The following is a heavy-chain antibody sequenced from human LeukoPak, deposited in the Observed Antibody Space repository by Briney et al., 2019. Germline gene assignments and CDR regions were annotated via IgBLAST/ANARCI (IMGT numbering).Heavy chain of an antibody. CDR1: GGSISSYY. Sequence: SETLSLTCTVSGGSISSYYWSWIRQPPGKGLEWIGYIYYSGSTNYNPSLKSRVTISVDTSKNQFSLKLSSVTAADTAVYYCARGYDSSGYPFDAFDIWGQGTMVAVSS. CDR2: IYYSGST. J-gene: IGHJ3*02. D-gene: IGHD3-22*01. CDR3: ARGYDSSGYPFDAFDI. V-gene: IGHV4-59*01.